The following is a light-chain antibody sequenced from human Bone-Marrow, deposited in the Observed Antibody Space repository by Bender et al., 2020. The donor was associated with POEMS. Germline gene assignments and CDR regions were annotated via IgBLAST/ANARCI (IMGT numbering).Light chain of an antibody. J-gene: IGLJ1*01. CDR3: CSYAGDYIYV. CDR2: DVK. V-gene: IGLV2-11*01. Sequence: QSALTQPASISGSPGQSITISCTGTSMDIGAYTFVSWYQQRPGQALKLMIYDVKKRPSGVPDRLSGSKSGNTASLTISGLQAEDEADYYCCSYAGDYIYVFGTGTKVTVL. CDR1: SMDIGAYTF.